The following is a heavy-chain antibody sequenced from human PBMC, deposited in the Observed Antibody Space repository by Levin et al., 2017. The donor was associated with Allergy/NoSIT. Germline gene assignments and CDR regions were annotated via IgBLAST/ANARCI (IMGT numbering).Heavy chain of an antibody. CDR3: ARGALDIVVVPAAMSIHDY. D-gene: IGHD2-2*01. J-gene: IGHJ4*02. V-gene: IGHV1-46*01. CDR1: GYTFTSYY. CDR2: INPSGGST. Sequence: ASVKVSCKASGYTFTSYYMHWVRQAPVQGLEGMGIINPSGGSTSYAQKFQGRVTMTRDTSTSTVYMELSSLRSEDTAVYYCARGALDIVVVPAAMSIHDYWGQGTLVTVSS.